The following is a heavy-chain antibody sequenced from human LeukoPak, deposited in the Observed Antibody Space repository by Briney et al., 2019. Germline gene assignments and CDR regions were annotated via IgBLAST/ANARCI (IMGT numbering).Heavy chain of an antibody. J-gene: IGHJ4*02. D-gene: IGHD3-10*01. V-gene: IGHV3-48*03. CDR3: AKGGLKFGGEPH. Sequence: GGSLRLSCAASGFTFSSYAMNWVRQAPGKGLEWVSYISSSGSTKYYADSVRGRFTISRDNAKSSLYLQMNSLRAEDTAVYYCAKGGLKFGGEPHWGQGTLVTVSS. CDR2: ISSSGSTK. CDR1: GFTFSSYA.